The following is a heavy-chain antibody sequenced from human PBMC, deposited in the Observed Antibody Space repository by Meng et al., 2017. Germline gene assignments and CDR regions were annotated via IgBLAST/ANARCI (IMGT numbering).Heavy chain of an antibody. V-gene: IGHV3-64*07. CDR1: GFTFSSYA. J-gene: IGHJ4*02. CDR3: ARSSGYLDY. D-gene: IGHD6-19*01. Sequence: VQVVDAGGGVVQPWGSLRLSCAASGFTFSSYAMHWVRQAPGKGLEYVSAISSNGGSTYYADSVKGRFTISRDNSKNTLYLQMGSLRAEDMAVYYCARSSGYLDYWGQGTLVTVSS. CDR2: ISSNGGST.